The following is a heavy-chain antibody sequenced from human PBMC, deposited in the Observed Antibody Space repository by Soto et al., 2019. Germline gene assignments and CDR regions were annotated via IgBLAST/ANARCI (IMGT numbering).Heavy chain of an antibody. D-gene: IGHD3-16*01. CDR1: GFTFSSYS. V-gene: IGHV3-21*01. CDR2: ISSSSSYM. J-gene: IGHJ4*02. Sequence: EVQLVESGGGLVKPGGSLRLSCAASGFTFSSYSMSWVRQAPGKGLEWVSSISSSSSYMYYADSVKGRFTISRDDAKNSLSLQMHSLRAEAPAVYYCPRVDGGSWGSGTLVTFAS. CDR3: PRVDGGS.